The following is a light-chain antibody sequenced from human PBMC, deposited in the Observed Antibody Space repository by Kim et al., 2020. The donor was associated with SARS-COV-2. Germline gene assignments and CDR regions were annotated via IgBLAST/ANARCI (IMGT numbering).Light chain of an antibody. CDR2: GKN. V-gene: IGLV3-19*01. CDR3: NSRDSSGNHLV. CDR1: SLRSYY. J-gene: IGLJ2*01. Sequence: ALGQTVRITWQGDSLRSYYASWYQQKPGQAPVLVIYGKNNRPSGIPDRFSGSSSGNTASLTITGAQAEDEADYSCNSRDSSGNHLVFGGGTQLTVL.